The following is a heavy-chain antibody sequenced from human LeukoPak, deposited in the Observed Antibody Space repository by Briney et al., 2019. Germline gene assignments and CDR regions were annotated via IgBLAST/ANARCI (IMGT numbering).Heavy chain of an antibody. CDR1: GGSLTSHF. D-gene: IGHD5-18*01. Sequence: PSETLSLTCTVSGGSLTSHFWSWIRQPPGRGLEWIAYMFDSVNTKDNPSLKSRLTLSADTSKNQFSLRLSSVTAADTAVYYCATIKRGSIFGYFDFWGQGIKVIVSS. CDR3: ATIKRGSIFGYFDF. V-gene: IGHV4-59*11. CDR2: MFDSVNT. J-gene: IGHJ4*02.